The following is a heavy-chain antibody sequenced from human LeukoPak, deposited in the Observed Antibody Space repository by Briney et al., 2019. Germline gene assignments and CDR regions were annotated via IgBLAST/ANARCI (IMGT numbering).Heavy chain of an antibody. CDR1: GFTFSTYS. D-gene: IGHD6-19*01. V-gene: IGHV3-23*01. Sequence: GGSLRLSCEASGFTFSTYSMNWVRQAPGKGLEWVSVISDSGGTTYYADSVKGRFTISRDNSRNTLYLQMNSLRVEDTAVYYCAKDARRSSGWYFFGHWGQGTLVTVSS. J-gene: IGHJ4*02. CDR2: ISDSGGTT. CDR3: AKDARRSSGWYFFGH.